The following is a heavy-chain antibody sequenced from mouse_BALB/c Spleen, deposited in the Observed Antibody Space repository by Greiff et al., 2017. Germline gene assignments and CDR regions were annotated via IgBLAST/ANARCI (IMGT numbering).Heavy chain of an antibody. CDR3: ARGRDDYYAMDY. J-gene: IGHJ4*01. CDR2: IYPGGGYT. Sequence: QVQLQQSGAELVRPGTSVKISCKASGYTFTNYWLGWVKQRPGHGLEWIGDIYPGGGYTNYNEKFKGKATLTADTSSSTAYMQLSSLTSEDSAVYFCARGRDDYYAMDYWGQGTSVTVSS. V-gene: IGHV1-63*02. CDR1: GYTFTNYW.